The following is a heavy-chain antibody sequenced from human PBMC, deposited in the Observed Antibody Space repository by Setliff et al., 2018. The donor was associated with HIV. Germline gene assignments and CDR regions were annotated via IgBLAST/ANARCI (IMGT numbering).Heavy chain of an antibody. CDR3: ARDRRPAGINYGYGYLDD. V-gene: IGHV1-8*03. CDR1: GYTFTKYD. J-gene: IGHJ4*02. D-gene: IGHD2-2*02. CDR2: MNPNSGNA. Sequence: ASVKVSCKASGYTFTKYDINWVRQATGQGLEWMGWMNPNSGNAEYAQRFQGRVTLTRNTSISTAYMELSSLTSEDTAVYFCARDRRPAGINYGYGYLDDWGQGTLVTVSS.